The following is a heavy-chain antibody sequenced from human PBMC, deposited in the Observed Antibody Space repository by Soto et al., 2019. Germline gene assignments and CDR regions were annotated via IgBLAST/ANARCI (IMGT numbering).Heavy chain of an antibody. CDR1: GYTFTSYA. V-gene: IGHV1-3*01. J-gene: IGHJ6*02. CDR2: INAVNGNT. D-gene: IGHD3-22*01. Sequence: ASVKVSCKASGYTFTSYAMHWVRQAPGQRLEWMGWINAVNGNTKYSQKFQGRVTITRDTSASTAYMELSSLRSEDTAVYYCARDVYDSSYYGMDVWGQGTTVTVSS. CDR3: ARDVYDSSYYGMDV.